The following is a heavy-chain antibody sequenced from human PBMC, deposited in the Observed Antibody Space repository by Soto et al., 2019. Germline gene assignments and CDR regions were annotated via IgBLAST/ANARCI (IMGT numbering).Heavy chain of an antibody. D-gene: IGHD6-19*01. Sequence: GGSLRLSCVASGFTFSDYRMNWVRQAPGKGLEWVSYISRSSGTIYYADSVKGRFTVSRDNAKNSLYLQMNSLRAEDTAVYYCARGGSGWLEKRLYYYYMDVWGKGTTVTVSS. J-gene: IGHJ6*03. CDR1: GFTFSDYR. CDR2: ISRSSGTI. V-gene: IGHV3-48*04. CDR3: ARGGSGWLEKRLYYYYMDV.